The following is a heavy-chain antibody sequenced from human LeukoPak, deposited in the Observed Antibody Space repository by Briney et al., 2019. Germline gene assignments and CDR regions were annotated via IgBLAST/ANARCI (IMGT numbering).Heavy chain of an antibody. D-gene: IGHD2-15*01. Sequence: GGSLRLSCAASGFTVSSNYMSWVRKAPGKGLEWVSVIYSGGSTYYAHSVKGRFTISRDDSKNTVYLQMNSLRAEDTAVYYCARTPGYCSGGSCYSCYYYGMDVWGKGTTVTVSS. CDR3: ARTPGYCSGGSCYSCYYYGMDV. CDR2: IYSGGST. CDR1: GFTVSSNY. V-gene: IGHV3-53*01. J-gene: IGHJ6*04.